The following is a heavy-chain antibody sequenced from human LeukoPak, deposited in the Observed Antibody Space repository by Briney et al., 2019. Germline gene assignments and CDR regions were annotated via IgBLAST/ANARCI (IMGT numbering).Heavy chain of an antibody. J-gene: IGHJ5*02. CDR1: GYTFTGYY. CDR3: ARDPVPEGRYDILTGYYRFDP. V-gene: IGHV1-46*01. Sequence: GASVKVSCKASGYTFTGYYMHWVRQAPGQGLEWMGIINPSGGSTSYAQKFQGRVTMTRDTSTSTVYMELNSLRSEDTAVYYCARDPVPEGRYDILTGYYRFDPWGQGTLVTVSS. D-gene: IGHD3-9*01. CDR2: INPSGGST.